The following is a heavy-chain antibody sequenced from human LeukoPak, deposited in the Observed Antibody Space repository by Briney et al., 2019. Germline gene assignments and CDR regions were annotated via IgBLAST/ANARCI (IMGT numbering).Heavy chain of an antibody. CDR2: INHSVST. CDR1: GGSFSGYC. J-gene: IGHJ5*02. D-gene: IGHD2-2*01. CDR3: ARPLHCSSTTCYDWFDP. V-gene: IGHV4-34*01. Sequence: SETLSLTCAVFGGSFSGYCWSWIRQPPGKGLEWIGEINHSVSTNYNPSLKSRVTISIDTSKNQFSLKLSSVTAADTAIYYCARPLHCSSTTCYDWFDPWGQGTLVTVSS.